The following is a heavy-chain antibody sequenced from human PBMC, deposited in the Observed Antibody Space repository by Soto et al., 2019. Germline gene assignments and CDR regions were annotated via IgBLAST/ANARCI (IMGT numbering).Heavy chain of an antibody. CDR2: VSSGGIT. J-gene: IGHJ3*02. CDR3: ARDRVDDFYAFDI. D-gene: IGHD2-15*01. Sequence: GSLRLSCAASGFSFSDYHMSWIRQAPGKGLEWVSYVSSGGITYYADFVKGQFTISRDNAKNSLYLQMNSLRAEDTAVYYCARDRVDDFYAFDIWGQGTMVTVSS. CDR1: GFSFSDYH. V-gene: IGHV3-11*01.